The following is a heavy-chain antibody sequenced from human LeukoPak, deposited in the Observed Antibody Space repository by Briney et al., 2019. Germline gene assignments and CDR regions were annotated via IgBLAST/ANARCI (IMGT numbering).Heavy chain of an antibody. V-gene: IGHV3-7*01. CDR2: IKQDGSEK. Sequence: GGSLRLSCAASGLPFTNYWMSWVRQAPGKGLEWVANIKQDGSEKYHVDSVKGRFTISRDNAKSSLYLQMISLRAEDTAVYYCARGGGDFWSAYYSGYYFDYWGQGTLVTVSS. J-gene: IGHJ4*02. CDR3: ARGGGDFWSAYYSGYYFDY. D-gene: IGHD3-3*01. CDR1: GLPFTNYW.